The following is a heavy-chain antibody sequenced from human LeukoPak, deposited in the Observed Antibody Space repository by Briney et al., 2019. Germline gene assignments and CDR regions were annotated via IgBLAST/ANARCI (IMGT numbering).Heavy chain of an antibody. CDR2: INPNSGGT. J-gene: IGHJ4*02. CDR1: GYTFTGYY. Sequence: ASVKVSCKASGYTFTGYYMHWVRQAPGQGLEWMGWINPNSGGTNYAQKFQGRVTMTRDTSISTAYMELSRLRSDDTAVYYCARALADNRGYYLGFDYWGRGTLVTVSS. D-gene: IGHD3-22*01. V-gene: IGHV1-2*02. CDR3: ARALADNRGYYLGFDY.